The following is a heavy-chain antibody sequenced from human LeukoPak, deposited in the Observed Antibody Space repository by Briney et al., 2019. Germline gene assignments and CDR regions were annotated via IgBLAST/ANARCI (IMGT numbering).Heavy chain of an antibody. CDR1: GGTFSSYA. CDR2: IIPIFGTA. V-gene: IGHV1-69*06. J-gene: IGHJ4*02. CDR3: ARTSRGARGIDY. D-gene: IGHD1-26*01. Sequence: GASVKVSCKASGGTFSSYAISWVRQAPGQGLEWMGGIIPIFGTANYAQKFQGRVTITADKSTSTAYMELRSLRSDDTAVYYCARTSRGARGIDYWGQGTLVTVSS.